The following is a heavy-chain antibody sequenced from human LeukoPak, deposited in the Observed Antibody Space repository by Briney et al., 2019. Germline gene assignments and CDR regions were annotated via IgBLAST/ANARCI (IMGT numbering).Heavy chain of an antibody. Sequence: SETLSLTCTVSGGSISSYYWSWIRQPSGKGLEWIGYIYYSGSTNYNPSLKSRVTISVDTSKNQFSLKLSSVTAADTAVYYCATSSGGYGSRYFDYWGQGTLVTVSS. CDR1: GGSISSYY. J-gene: IGHJ4*02. CDR3: ATSSGGYGSRYFDY. CDR2: IYYSGST. D-gene: IGHD1-26*01. V-gene: IGHV4-59*01.